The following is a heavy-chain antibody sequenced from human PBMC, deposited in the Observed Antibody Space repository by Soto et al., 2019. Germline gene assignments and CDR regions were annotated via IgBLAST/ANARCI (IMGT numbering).Heavy chain of an antibody. V-gene: IGHV1-18*01. J-gene: IGHJ4*02. Sequence: GASVKVSCKASGYTFTSTGISWVRQAPGQGPEWMGWISGFNDKTNYAQKFQGRVTMTADTSTTTAYMEMRGLTSDDTAVYYCARDLDGSGSYYADYWGQGTLVTVSS. CDR3: ARDLDGSGSYYADY. CDR2: ISGFNDKT. CDR1: GYTFTSTG. D-gene: IGHD3-10*01.